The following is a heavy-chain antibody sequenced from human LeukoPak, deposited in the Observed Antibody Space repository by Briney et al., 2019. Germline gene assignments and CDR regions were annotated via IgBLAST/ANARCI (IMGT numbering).Heavy chain of an antibody. V-gene: IGHV3-48*04. J-gene: IGHJ4*02. CDR3: AREKNSLLDY. CDR1: GFTFSSYS. Sequence: GGSLRLSCAASGFTFSSYSMNWVRQAPGKGLEWVSYISSSSSTIYYADSVKGRFTISRDNAKNSLYLQMNSLRAEDTAVYYCAREKNSLLDYWGQGTLVTVSS. CDR2: ISSSSSTI. D-gene: IGHD2/OR15-2a*01.